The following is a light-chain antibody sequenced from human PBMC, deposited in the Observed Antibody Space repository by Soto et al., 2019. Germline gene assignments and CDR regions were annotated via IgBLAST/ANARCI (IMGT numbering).Light chain of an antibody. CDR1: PAIASF. Sequence: IQLTQSPSSLSASVGDRVTITCRASPAIASFLAWYQQKPGTAPKLLIYGASTLQSGVPSRFSGSRSGTDYTLTIASLQPEDFATYYCQQLNGSSWTFGQGTNADIK. CDR3: QQLNGSSWT. CDR2: GAS. J-gene: IGKJ1*01. V-gene: IGKV1-9*01.